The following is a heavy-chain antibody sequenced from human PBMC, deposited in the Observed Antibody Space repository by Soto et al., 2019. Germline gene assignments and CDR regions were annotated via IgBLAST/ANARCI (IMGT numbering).Heavy chain of an antibody. CDR3: ARAGITIFGVVIQN. CDR2: IYYSGST. J-gene: IGHJ4*02. Sequence: SETLSLTCTVSGGSISSGDYYWSWIRQPPGKGLEWIGYIYYSGSTYYNPSLKSRVTISVDTSKNQSSLKLSSVTAADTAVYYCARAGITIFGVVIQNWGQGTLVTVSS. V-gene: IGHV4-30-4*01. CDR1: GGSISSGDYY. D-gene: IGHD3-3*01.